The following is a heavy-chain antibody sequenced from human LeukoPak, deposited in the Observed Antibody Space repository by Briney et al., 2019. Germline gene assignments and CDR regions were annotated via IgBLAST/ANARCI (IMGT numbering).Heavy chain of an antibody. J-gene: IGHJ4*02. D-gene: IGHD3-10*01. CDR1: GFTFSSSA. V-gene: IGHV3-23*01. CDR2: ISGGGGST. CDR3: AKGNYGYFFDY. Sequence: GGSLRLSCAASGFTFSSSAMNWVRQAPGKGLEWVSTISGGGGSTYYADSVKGRFTISRDNSKNTLYLQMNSLRAEDTAIYCCAKGNYGYFFDYWGQGTLVTVSS.